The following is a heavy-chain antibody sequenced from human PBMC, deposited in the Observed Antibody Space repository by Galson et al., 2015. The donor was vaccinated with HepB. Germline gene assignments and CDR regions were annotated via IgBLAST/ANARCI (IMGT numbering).Heavy chain of an antibody. CDR1: GYTFTSYY. Sequence: SVKVSCKASGYTFTSYYMHWVRQAPGQGLEWMGIINPSGGSTSYAQKFQGRVTMTRDTSTSTVYMELSSLKSEDTAVYYCARERESVDSGSFYFDYWGQGTLVTVSS. D-gene: IGHD1-26*01. V-gene: IGHV1-46*01. CDR3: ARERESVDSGSFYFDY. CDR2: INPSGGST. J-gene: IGHJ4*02.